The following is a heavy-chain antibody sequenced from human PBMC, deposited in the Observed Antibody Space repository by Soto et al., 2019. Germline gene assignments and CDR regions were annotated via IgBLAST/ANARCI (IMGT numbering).Heavy chain of an antibody. Sequence: GASVKVSCKASGYTFTRYDINWVRQGTGQGLEWMGWMNPNSGNTGYAQKFQGRGTMTRNTSISTAYMELSRLRSEDTAVDYCASALTYYDFWSGFGGYYYYMDVWGKGTTVTVSS. CDR3: ASALTYYDFWSGFGGYYYYMDV. CDR2: MNPNSGNT. V-gene: IGHV1-8*01. J-gene: IGHJ6*03. D-gene: IGHD3-3*01. CDR1: GYTFTRYD.